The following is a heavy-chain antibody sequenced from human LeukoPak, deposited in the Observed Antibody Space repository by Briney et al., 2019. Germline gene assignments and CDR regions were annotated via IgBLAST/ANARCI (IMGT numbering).Heavy chain of an antibody. V-gene: IGHV4-38-2*02. CDR1: GYSISSGYF. D-gene: IGHD1-26*01. CDR3: ARRDTSAAFDI. CDR2: VFHSGSP. Sequence: SETLSLTCTVSGYSISSGYFWGWIRQPPGKGLEWVGNVFHSGSPYYNPSLKSRVTISVDTSKSQFSLKLSSVAAADTAVYYCARRDTSAAFDIWGQGTVVTVSS. J-gene: IGHJ3*02.